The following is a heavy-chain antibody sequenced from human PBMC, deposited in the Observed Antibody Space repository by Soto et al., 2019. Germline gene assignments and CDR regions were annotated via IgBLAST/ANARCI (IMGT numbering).Heavy chain of an antibody. J-gene: IGHJ4*02. V-gene: IGHV3-23*01. CDR2: ISGSGGST. Sequence: GGSLRLSCAASGFTFSSYAMSWVRQAPGKGLEWVSAISGSGGSTYYADSVKGRFTISRDNSKNTLYLQMNSLRAEDTAVYYCAKDAGRGVWLLESYFDYWGQGTLVTVSS. D-gene: IGHD5-12*01. CDR1: GFTFSSYA. CDR3: AKDAGRGVWLLESYFDY.